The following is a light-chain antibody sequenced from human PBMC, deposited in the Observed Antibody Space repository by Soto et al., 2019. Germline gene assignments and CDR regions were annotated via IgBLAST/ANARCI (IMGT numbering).Light chain of an antibody. CDR3: QQRSNWPRYT. V-gene: IGKV3-11*01. Sequence: EIVLTQSPATLSLSPGERATLSCRASQGVGSYLAWYQQKPGQAPRLLIYDASNRATGIPARFSGSGSGTDFTLTISSLEPEDVAVYDCQQRSNWPRYTFGQGTKLEIK. J-gene: IGKJ2*01. CDR1: QGVGSY. CDR2: DAS.